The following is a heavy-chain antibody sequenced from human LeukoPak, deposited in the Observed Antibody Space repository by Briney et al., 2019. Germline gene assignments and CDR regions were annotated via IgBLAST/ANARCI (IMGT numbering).Heavy chain of an antibody. Sequence: SETLSLTCTVSGGSISSYYWSWLRQPPGKGLEWIGYIYYSGSTNYNPSLKSRVTISVDTSKNQFSLKLSSVTAADTAVYYCARSGSSYGYSGYYYYYMDAWGKGTTVTVSS. V-gene: IGHV4-59*01. CDR2: IYYSGST. D-gene: IGHD5-18*01. CDR3: ARSGSSYGYSGYYYYYMDA. CDR1: GGSISSYY. J-gene: IGHJ6*03.